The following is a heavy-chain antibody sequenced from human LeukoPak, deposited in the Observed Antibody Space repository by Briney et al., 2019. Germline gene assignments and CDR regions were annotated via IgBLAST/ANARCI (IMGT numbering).Heavy chain of an antibody. V-gene: IGHV1-69*13. CDR3: ARDMDSSRGYGMDV. CDR1: GGTFSSYA. CDR2: IIPIFGTA. J-gene: IGHJ6*02. D-gene: IGHD3-22*01. Sequence: ASVKVSCKASGGTFSSYAISWVRQAPGQGLEWMGGIIPIFGTANYAQKFQGRVTITAGESTSTAYMELSSLRSEDTAVYYCARDMDSSRGYGMDVWGQGTTVTVSS.